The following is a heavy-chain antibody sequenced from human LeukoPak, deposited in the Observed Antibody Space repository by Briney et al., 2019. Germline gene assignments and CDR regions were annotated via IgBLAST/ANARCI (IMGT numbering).Heavy chain of an antibody. J-gene: IGHJ6*02. V-gene: IGHV3-30*02. CDR3: AKEYDSSGYLDYYYYYGMDV. CDR2: IRYDGSNK. CDR1: GFTFSSYG. D-gene: IGHD3-22*01. Sequence: LTGGSLRLSCAASGFTFSSYGMHWVRQAPGKGLEWVAFIRYDGSNKYYADSVKGRFTISRDNSKNALYLQMNSLRAEDTAVYYCAKEYDSSGYLDYYYYYGMDVWGRGTTVTVSS.